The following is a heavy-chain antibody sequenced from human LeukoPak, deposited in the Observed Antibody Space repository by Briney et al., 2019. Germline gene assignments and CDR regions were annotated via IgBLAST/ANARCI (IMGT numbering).Heavy chain of an antibody. V-gene: IGHV3-21*01. J-gene: IGHJ6*02. CDR1: GFTFSSYS. D-gene: IGHD2-21*02. CDR3: ARDHIVVVTAIDDYYYGMDV. CDR2: ISSSSSYI. Sequence: PGGSLRLSCAASGFTFSSYSMNWVRQAPGKGLEWVSSISSSSSYIYYADSVKGRFTISRDNAKNSLYLQMNSLRAEDTAVYYCARDHIVVVTAIDDYYYGMDVWGQGTTVTVSS.